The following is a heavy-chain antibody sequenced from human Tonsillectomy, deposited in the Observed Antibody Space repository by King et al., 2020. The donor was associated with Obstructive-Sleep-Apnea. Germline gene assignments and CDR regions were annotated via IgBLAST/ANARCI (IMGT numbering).Heavy chain of an antibody. Sequence: VQLVESGGGLVKPGGSLRLSCAASGFTFSDYSMSWIRQAPGKGLEWVSYITPTSRIRNNADSVKGRITISRDNAKNSLYLQMNSLRPEDTAVYYCARDGRGDYGGQRWYFDYWGQGTLVTVSS. CDR2: ITPTSRIR. J-gene: IGHJ4*02. CDR3: ARDGRGDYGGQRWYFDY. D-gene: IGHD4-23*01. V-gene: IGHV3-11*06. CDR1: GFTFSDYS.